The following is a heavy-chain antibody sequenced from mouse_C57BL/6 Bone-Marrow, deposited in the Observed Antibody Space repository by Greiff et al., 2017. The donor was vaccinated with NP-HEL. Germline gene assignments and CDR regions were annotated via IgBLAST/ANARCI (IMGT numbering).Heavy chain of an antibody. CDR2: ISSGGSYT. CDR3: ARQGAYYGSRLYFDY. D-gene: IGHD1-1*01. CDR1: GFTFSSYG. Sequence: DVMLVESGGDLVKPGGSLKLSCAASGFTFSSYGMSWVRQTPDKRLEWVATISSGGSYTYYPDSVKGRFTISRDNAKNTLYLQMSSLKSEDTAMYYCARQGAYYGSRLYFDYWGQGTTLTVSS. V-gene: IGHV5-6*02. J-gene: IGHJ2*01.